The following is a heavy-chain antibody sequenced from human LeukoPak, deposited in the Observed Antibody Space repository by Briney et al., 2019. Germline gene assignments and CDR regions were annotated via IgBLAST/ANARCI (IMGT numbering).Heavy chain of an antibody. J-gene: IGHJ4*02. CDR1: GFTFSNYG. Sequence: PGRSLRLSCAASGFTFSNYGMHWVRRAPGKGLEWVAVISYDGSNKFYADSVKGRFTISRDNSENTLFLQMNSLRPEDTAVYYCARAKWLRLLLLLDYWGQGTLVTVSS. CDR2: ISYDGSNK. D-gene: IGHD5-12*01. V-gene: IGHV3-30*03. CDR3: ARAKWLRLLLLLDY.